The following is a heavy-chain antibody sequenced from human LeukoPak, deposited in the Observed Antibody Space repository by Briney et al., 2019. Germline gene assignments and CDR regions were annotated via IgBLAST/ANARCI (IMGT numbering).Heavy chain of an antibody. CDR1: GGSISSGGYY. Sequence: PSETLSLTCTVSGGSISSGGYYWSWIRQHPGKGLEWIGYIYYSGSTYYNPSLESRVTISVDTSKNQFSLKLSSVTAADTAVYYCARTPVLSRHMIHFDYWGQGTLVTVSS. V-gene: IGHV4-31*03. J-gene: IGHJ4*02. D-gene: IGHD3-22*01. CDR2: IYYSGST. CDR3: ARTPVLSRHMIHFDY.